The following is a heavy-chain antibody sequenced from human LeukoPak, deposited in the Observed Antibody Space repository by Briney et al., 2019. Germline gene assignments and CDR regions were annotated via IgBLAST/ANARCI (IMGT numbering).Heavy chain of an antibody. V-gene: IGHV4-4*07. D-gene: IGHD3-10*01. CDR2: IYTGGTT. J-gene: IGHJ4*02. Sequence: PSETLSLTCTVSGVSFSTYYWSWIRQPAGKGLEWIGHIYTGGTTDYNPSLKSRVTMSIDTSKNQFSLKLSSVTAADTAIYYCARDAKYYFGSRTYFFFEYWGQGTLLSVSS. CDR1: GVSFSTYY. CDR3: ARDAKYYFGSRTYFFFEY.